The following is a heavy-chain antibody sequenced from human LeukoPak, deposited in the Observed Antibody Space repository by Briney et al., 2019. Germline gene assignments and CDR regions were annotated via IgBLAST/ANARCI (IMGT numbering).Heavy chain of an antibody. CDR3: ARVLSYQLPKRRNWYFDL. V-gene: IGHV4-34*01. CDR2: INHSGST. J-gene: IGHJ2*01. CDR1: GGSFSGYY. Sequence: SETLSHTCAVYGGSFSGYYWSWIRQPPGKGLEWIGEINHSGSTNYNPSLKSRVTISVDTSKNQFSLKLSSMTAADTAVYYCARVLSYQLPKRRNWYFDLWGRGTLVTVSS. D-gene: IGHD2-2*01.